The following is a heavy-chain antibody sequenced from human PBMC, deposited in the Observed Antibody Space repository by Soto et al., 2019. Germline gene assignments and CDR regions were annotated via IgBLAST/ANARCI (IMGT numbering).Heavy chain of an antibody. V-gene: IGHV3-23*01. D-gene: IGHD3-10*01. CDR1: GFTFSNYA. CDR3: AKKYHFGSWTYGYLDY. J-gene: IGHJ4*02. Sequence: EVQLLESGGDLVQPGGSLRLSCAASGFTFSNYAMTWVRQAPGKGLEWVSVVTGSDDSTYYADSVKGRFTISRDNSKNTLYLQMNSLRAEDTAVYYCAKKYHFGSWTYGYLDYWGQGSLVTVTS. CDR2: VTGSDDST.